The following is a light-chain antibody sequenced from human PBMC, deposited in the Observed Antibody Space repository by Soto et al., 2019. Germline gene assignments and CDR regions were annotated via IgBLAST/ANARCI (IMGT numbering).Light chain of an antibody. CDR3: QQRSNLPYT. V-gene: IGKV3-11*01. CDR2: DAS. CDR1: QSLSSY. J-gene: IGKJ2*01. Sequence: EIVLTQSPVTLSLSPGERATLSCRASQSLSSYLAWYQQKPGQAPRLLIYDASNRATGIPARFSGSGSGTDFTLTISSLEPEDFALYYCQQRSNLPYTFGQGTNLEIK.